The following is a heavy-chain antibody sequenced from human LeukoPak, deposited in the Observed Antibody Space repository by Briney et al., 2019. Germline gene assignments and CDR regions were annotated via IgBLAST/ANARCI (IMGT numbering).Heavy chain of an antibody. CDR2: ISAYNGNT. Sequence: GASVKVSCKASGYTFTRYGISWVRQAPGQGLEWMGWISAYNGNTNYAQKLQGRVTMTTDTSTSTAYMELRSLRSDDTAVYYCARDLTDFWSGYYTGMGIDYWGQGTLVTVSS. V-gene: IGHV1-18*01. J-gene: IGHJ4*02. CDR3: ARDLTDFWSGYYTGMGIDY. D-gene: IGHD3-3*01. CDR1: GYTFTRYG.